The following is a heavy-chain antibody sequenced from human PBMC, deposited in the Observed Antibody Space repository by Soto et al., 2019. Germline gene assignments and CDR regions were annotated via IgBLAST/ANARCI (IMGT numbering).Heavy chain of an antibody. V-gene: IGHV4-4*02. CDR1: GGSISSTNW. D-gene: IGHD1-26*01. CDR3: ARGGTGSIDY. Sequence: QVHLQESGPGLVKPSGTLSLTCAVSGGSISSTNWWSWVRQPPGQGLDWIGEIYHSGSTNYNPSLKSRLTLSVDKSKHKLSLKLRSVTAEDTAVYYCARGGTGSIDYWGQGTLVTVSS. CDR2: IYHSGST. J-gene: IGHJ4*02.